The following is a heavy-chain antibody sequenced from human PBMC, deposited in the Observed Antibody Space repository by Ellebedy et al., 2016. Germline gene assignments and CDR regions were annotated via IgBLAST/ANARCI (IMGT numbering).Heavy chain of an antibody. CDR3: ASTSPWIQPLFDY. Sequence: GGSLRLXXAASGFTVSSNYMSWVRQAPGKGLEWVSVIYSGGSTYYADSVKGRFTISRDNSKNTLYLQMNSLRAEDTAVYYCASTSPWIQPLFDYWGQGTLVTVSS. CDR2: IYSGGST. D-gene: IGHD5-18*01. J-gene: IGHJ4*02. CDR1: GFTVSSNY. V-gene: IGHV3-66*01.